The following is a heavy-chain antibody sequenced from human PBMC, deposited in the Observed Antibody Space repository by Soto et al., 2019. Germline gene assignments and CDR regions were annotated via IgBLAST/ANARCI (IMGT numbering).Heavy chain of an antibody. Sequence: NPSETLSLTCTVSGGSISSYYWSWIRQPTGKGLEWIGYIYYSGSTNYNPSLKSRVTISVDTSKNQFSLKLSSVTAADTAVYYCARGPSLSSTVLLWFGEDNWFAPWGQGTLVTVSS. D-gene: IGHD3-10*01. V-gene: IGHV4-59*01. CDR3: ARGPSLSSTVLLWFGEDNWFAP. CDR1: GGSISSYY. J-gene: IGHJ5*02. CDR2: IYYSGST.